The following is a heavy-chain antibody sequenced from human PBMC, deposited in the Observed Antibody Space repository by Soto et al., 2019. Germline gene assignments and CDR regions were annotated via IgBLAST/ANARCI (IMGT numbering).Heavy chain of an antibody. D-gene: IGHD3-10*01. CDR2: ISYDGSNK. Sequence: QVQLVESGGGVVQPGRSLRLSCAASGFTFSSYGMHWVRQAPGKGLEWVAVISYDGSNKYYADSVKGRFTISRENSKNTLYLQMNSLRAEDTAVYYCAKEVRELLWFGESYGMDVWGQGTTVTVSS. CDR1: GFTFSSYG. CDR3: AKEVRELLWFGESYGMDV. V-gene: IGHV3-30*18. J-gene: IGHJ6*02.